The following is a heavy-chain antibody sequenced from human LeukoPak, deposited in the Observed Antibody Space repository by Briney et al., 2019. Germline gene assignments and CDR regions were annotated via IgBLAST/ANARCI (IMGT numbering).Heavy chain of an antibody. CDR3: ARRIAAAAAPYYFDY. J-gene: IGHJ4*02. CDR2: INSDGSST. Sequence: PGGSLRLSCAASGFTFSSYWMHWVRQAPGKGLLWVSRINSDGSSTSYADSVKGRFTISRDNAKNTLYLQMNSLRAEDTAVYYCARRIAAAAAPYYFDYWGQRTLVTVSS. V-gene: IGHV3-74*01. CDR1: GFTFSSYW. D-gene: IGHD6-13*01.